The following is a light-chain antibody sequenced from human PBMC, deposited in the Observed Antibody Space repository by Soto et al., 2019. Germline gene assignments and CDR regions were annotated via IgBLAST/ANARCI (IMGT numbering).Light chain of an antibody. Sequence: DIQMTQSPSSLSASVGDRVTITCRASQNIRSSLNWYQQKPGKAPQLLIYATSSLQTGVPSRFSASGSGTDFSLVISDLQPEDSATDYGQQGYSSRCTSGRGTKVVI. CDR2: ATS. CDR1: QNIRSS. CDR3: QQGYSSRCT. V-gene: IGKV1-39*01. J-gene: IGKJ1*01.